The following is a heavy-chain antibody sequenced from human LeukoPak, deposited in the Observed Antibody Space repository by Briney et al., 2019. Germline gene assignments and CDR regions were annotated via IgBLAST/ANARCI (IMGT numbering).Heavy chain of an antibody. CDR2: ISYDGSNK. Sequence: GRSLRLSCAASGFTFSSYAMHWVRQAPGKGLEWVAVISYDGSNKYYADSVQGRFTISRDNSKNTLYLQMNSLRAEDTAVYYCARDSIWRGRIVVVPAASFDYWGQGTLVTVCS. CDR1: GFTFSSYA. J-gene: IGHJ4*02. V-gene: IGHV3-30*04. CDR3: ARDSIWRGRIVVVPAASFDY. D-gene: IGHD2-2*01.